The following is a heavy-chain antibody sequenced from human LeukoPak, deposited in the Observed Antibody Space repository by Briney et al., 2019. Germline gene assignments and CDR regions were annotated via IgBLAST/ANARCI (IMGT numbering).Heavy chain of an antibody. D-gene: IGHD6-13*01. CDR2: INHSGST. CDR3: ARVGSVQQQLVRRWFDP. J-gene: IGHJ5*02. CDR1: GGSFSGYY. V-gene: IGHV4-34*01. Sequence: PSETLSLTCAVYGGSFSGYYWSWIRQPPGKGLEWIGEINHSGSTNYNPSLKSRVTISVGTSKNQFSLKLSSVTAADTAVYYCARVGSVQQQLVRRWFDPWGQGTLVTVSS.